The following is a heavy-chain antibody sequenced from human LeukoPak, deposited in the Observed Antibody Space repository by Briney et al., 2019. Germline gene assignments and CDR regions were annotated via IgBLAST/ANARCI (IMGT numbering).Heavy chain of an antibody. D-gene: IGHD2-2*01. CDR1: GDSISNYY. V-gene: IGHV4-59*01. CDR3: ARDSTSLTAVPGRWFDP. J-gene: IGHJ5*02. CDR2: IYYSGST. Sequence: PSETLSLTCTVSGDSISNYYWSWVPQPPGKGLEWIGYIYYSGSTNYNPSLKSRVTISVDTSKNQFSLKLSSVTAADTAVYYCARDSTSLTAVPGRWFDPWGQGTLVTVSS.